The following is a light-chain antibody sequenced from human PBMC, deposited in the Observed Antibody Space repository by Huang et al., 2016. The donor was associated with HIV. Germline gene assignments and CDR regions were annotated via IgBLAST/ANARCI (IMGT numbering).Light chain of an antibody. J-gene: IGKJ1*01. Sequence: IVMTQSPATLSVSPGERATLSCRASQSVSSNLAWDQQKPGQGPRLLLYGASTRATGIPARFSGSGSGTEFTLTISSLQSEDFAVYYCQQYNNWPPWTFGQGTKVEIK. CDR1: QSVSSN. CDR3: QQYNNWPPWT. CDR2: GAS. V-gene: IGKV3-15*01.